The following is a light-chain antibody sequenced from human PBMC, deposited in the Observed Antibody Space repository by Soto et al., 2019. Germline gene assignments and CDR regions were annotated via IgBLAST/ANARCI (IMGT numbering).Light chain of an antibody. CDR2: AAS. V-gene: IGKV1-39*01. J-gene: IGKJ4*01. CDR3: QQSYSTPLT. CDR1: QSISSY. Sequence: DIQMTQFPPSLSASVGDRVTITCRASQSISSYLNWYQQKPGKAPKLLIYAASSLQSGVPSRFSGSGSGTDFTLTISSLQPEDFATYYCQQSYSTPLTFGGGTKVDIK.